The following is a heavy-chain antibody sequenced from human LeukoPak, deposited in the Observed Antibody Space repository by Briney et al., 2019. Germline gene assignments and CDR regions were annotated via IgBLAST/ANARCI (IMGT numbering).Heavy chain of an antibody. V-gene: IGHV4-59*01. CDR3: ARQGGDTMVRGVVRDWFDP. CDR2: IYYSGTT. CDR1: GDSISGYY. J-gene: IGHJ5*02. Sequence: SETLSLTCTVSGDSISGYYWSWIRQPPGKGLEWIGYIYYSGTTNYNPSLKSRVTISVDTSKNQFSLKLSSVTAADTAVYYCARQGGDTMVRGVVRDWFDPWGQGTLVTVSS. D-gene: IGHD3-10*01.